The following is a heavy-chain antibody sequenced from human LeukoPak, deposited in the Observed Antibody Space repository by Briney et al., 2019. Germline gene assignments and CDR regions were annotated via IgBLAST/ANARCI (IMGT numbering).Heavy chain of an antibody. J-gene: IGHJ4*02. D-gene: IGHD6-19*01. CDR1: DYTFTSYG. CDR3: ARAGPGSGWYFDY. Sequence: ASVKVSCKASDYTFTSYGLSWVRQAPGQGLEWMGWISSYNGNTNYAQKLQGRVAMTTDTSTTTAYMELRGLRFNDTAVYYCARAGPGSGWYFDYWGQGTLVTVSS. V-gene: IGHV1-18*01. CDR2: ISSYNGNT.